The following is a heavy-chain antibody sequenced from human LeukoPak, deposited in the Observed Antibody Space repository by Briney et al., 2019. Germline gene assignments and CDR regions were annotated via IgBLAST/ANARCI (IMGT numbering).Heavy chain of an antibody. Sequence: SETLSLTCTVSGGSISSSNYYWGWIRQPPGKGLEWIGGIYYSGSTYYNPSLKSRVTMSVDTSKNQFSLKLSSVTAADTAVYYCGSRIVGALNYWGQGTLVTVSS. J-gene: IGHJ4*02. CDR3: GSRIVGALNY. V-gene: IGHV4-39*01. D-gene: IGHD1-26*01. CDR2: IYYSGST. CDR1: GGSISSSNYY.